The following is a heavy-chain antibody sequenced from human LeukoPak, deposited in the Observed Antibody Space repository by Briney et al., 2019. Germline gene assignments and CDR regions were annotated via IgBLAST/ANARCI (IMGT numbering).Heavy chain of an antibody. Sequence: SETLSLTCTVSGGFLSSGGYYWSWIRQHPGKGLEWIGYIYYSGSTYYNPSLKSRVTISVDTSKNQFSLKLSSVTAADTAVYYCARGINGDLDYYYYYMGVWGKGTTGTVSS. CDR3: ARGINGDLDYYYYYMGV. CDR2: IYYSGST. CDR1: GGFLSSGGYY. V-gene: IGHV4-31*03. D-gene: IGHD4-17*01. J-gene: IGHJ6*03.